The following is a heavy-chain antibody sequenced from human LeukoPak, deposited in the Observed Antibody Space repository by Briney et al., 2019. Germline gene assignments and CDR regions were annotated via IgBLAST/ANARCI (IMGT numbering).Heavy chain of an antibody. Sequence: QTGGSLRLSCAASGFTFSSYAMPWVRQAPGKGLEWVAFISYDGSNKYYADSVKGRFTISRDNSKNTLYLQMNSLRAEDTAVYYCARGRHYYDSSGLSFDYWGQGTLVTVSS. CDR1: GFTFSSYA. CDR3: ARGRHYYDSSGLSFDY. D-gene: IGHD3-22*01. CDR2: ISYDGSNK. J-gene: IGHJ4*02. V-gene: IGHV3-30-3*01.